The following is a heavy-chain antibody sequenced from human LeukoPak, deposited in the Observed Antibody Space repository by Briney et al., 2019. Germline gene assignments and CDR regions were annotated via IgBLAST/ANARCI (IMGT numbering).Heavy chain of an antibody. CDR1: GFTFSTYA. CDR3: AKSSYYDRSGYYREYYFDY. J-gene: IGHJ4*02. CDR2: ISGSGGST. D-gene: IGHD3-22*01. Sequence: GSLRLSCAASGFTFSTYAMSWVRQAPGKGLEWVSAISGSGGSTNYADSVKGRVTVSRDNSKSTLYLQMNSLRAEDTAVYYCAKSSYYDRSGYYREYYFDYWGQGTLVTVSS. V-gene: IGHV3-23*01.